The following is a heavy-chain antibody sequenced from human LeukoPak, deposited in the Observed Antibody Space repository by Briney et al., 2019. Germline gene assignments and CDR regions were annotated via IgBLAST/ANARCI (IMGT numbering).Heavy chain of an antibody. CDR3: AKGEWLLKAFDF. V-gene: IGHV3-23*01. CDR1: GFTFSSYA. Sequence: PGRSLRLSCAASGFTFSSYAMTWVRQAPGKGLEWLLSISGSDGATYYPDSVKGRFTISRDNSKYMLYLQMNSLRAEDTALYYCAKGEWLLKAFDFWGQGTMVTVSS. J-gene: IGHJ3*01. CDR2: ISGSDGAT. D-gene: IGHD6-19*01.